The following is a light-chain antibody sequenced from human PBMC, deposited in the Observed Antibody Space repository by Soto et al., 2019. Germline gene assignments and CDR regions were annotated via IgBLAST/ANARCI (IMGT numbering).Light chain of an antibody. CDR1: SSDVGGYNY. CDR2: EVS. V-gene: IGLV2-8*01. CDR3: SSYAGSNNWAV. J-gene: IGLJ2*01. Sequence: QSALTQPPSASGSPGQSVTIYCTGTSSDVGGYNYVSWYQHHPGKAPKLMIYEVSKWPSGVPDRFSGSKSGNTASLTVSGLQAEDEAEYYCSSYAGSNNWAVFGGGTKVTVL.